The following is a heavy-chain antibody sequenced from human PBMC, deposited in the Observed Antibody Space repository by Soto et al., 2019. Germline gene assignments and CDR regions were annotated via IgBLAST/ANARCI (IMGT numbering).Heavy chain of an antibody. CDR3: ARDIHSTRYDPCYYYGMDV. J-gene: IGHJ6*02. CDR2: INPNSGGT. D-gene: IGHD1-1*01. CDR1: GYTFTGYY. V-gene: IGHV1-2*04. Sequence: ASVKVSCKASGYTFTGYYMHWVRQAPGQGLEWMGWINPNSGGTNYAQKFQGWVTMTRDTSISTAYMELSRLRSDDTAVYYCARDIHSTRYDPCYYYGMDVWGQGTTVTVSS.